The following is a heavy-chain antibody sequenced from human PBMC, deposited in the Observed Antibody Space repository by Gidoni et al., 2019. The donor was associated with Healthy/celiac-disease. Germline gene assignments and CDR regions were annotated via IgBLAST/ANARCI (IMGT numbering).Heavy chain of an antibody. V-gene: IGHV3-30-3*01. CDR3: ARDAPGIAAAGIGYYFDY. D-gene: IGHD6-13*01. Sequence: QVQLVESGGGVVQPGRSLRPSCAASGFTFSSYARHWVRQAPGKGLEWVAVISYDGSNKYYADSVKGRFTISRDNSKNTLYLQMNSLRAEDTAVYYCARDAPGIAAAGIGYYFDYWGQGTLVTVSS. J-gene: IGHJ4*02. CDR1: GFTFSSYA. CDR2: ISYDGSNK.